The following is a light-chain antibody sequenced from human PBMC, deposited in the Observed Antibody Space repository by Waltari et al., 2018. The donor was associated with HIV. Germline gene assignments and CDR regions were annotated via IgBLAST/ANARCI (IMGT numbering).Light chain of an antibody. CDR3: QQRRNWPPLT. J-gene: IGKJ4*01. CDR1: QSVRSY. V-gene: IGKV3-11*01. CDR2: DAS. Sequence: ELVLTQSPATLSLSPGERATLSCRASQSVRSYLAWYQQKPGQAPRLLIYDASNRATGIPARFSGSGSGTDFTLTISSLEPEDFAVYYCQQRRNWPPLTFGGGTKVEIK.